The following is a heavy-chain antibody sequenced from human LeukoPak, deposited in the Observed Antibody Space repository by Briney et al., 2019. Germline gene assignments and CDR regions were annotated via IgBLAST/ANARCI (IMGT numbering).Heavy chain of an antibody. V-gene: IGHV3-33*08. CDR2: IWYDGSNK. CDR3: ARGAISSSWTFDY. D-gene: IGHD6-13*01. J-gene: IGHJ4*02. Sequence: GGSLRLSCAASGFTFSSYSMNWVRQAPGKWLEWVAVIWYDGSNKYYADSVKGRFTISRDNSKNTLYLQMNSLRAEDTAVYYCARGAISSSWTFDYWGQGTLVTVSS. CDR1: GFTFSSYS.